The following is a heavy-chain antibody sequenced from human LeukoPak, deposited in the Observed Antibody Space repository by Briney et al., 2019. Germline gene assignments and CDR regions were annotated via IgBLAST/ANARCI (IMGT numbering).Heavy chain of an antibody. Sequence: PGGPLNLSCEPSGFTFSSYWWTWVRQAPGKGLNWVANIKQDGSQKFYLDSVKGRFTISRDNAKESLFLQMNSLRAEDTAVYYCARHYDSTAYSLDYWGQGTLVTVSS. CDR3: ARHYDSTAYSLDY. CDR1: GFTFSSYW. CDR2: IKQDGSQK. V-gene: IGHV3-7*01. D-gene: IGHD3-22*01. J-gene: IGHJ4*02.